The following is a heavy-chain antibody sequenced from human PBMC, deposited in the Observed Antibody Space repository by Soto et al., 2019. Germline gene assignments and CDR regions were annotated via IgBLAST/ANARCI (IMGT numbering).Heavy chain of an antibody. CDR2: ISWNSGSI. Sequence: EVQLVESGGGLVQPGRSLRLSCAASGFTFDDYAMHWVRQAPGKGLEWVSGISWNSGSIGYAESVKGRFTISRDNAKNSLYLQMNSLRAEDTALYYCAKDNAFDIWGQGTMVTVSS. J-gene: IGHJ3*02. CDR3: AKDNAFDI. V-gene: IGHV3-9*01. CDR1: GFTFDDYA.